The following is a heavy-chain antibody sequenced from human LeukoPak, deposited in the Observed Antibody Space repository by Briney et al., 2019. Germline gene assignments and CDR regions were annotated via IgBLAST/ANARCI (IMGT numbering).Heavy chain of an antibody. Sequence: GGSLRLSCAASGFTFSSYAMHWVRQAPGKGLVWVSRINTDGSSTSYADSVKGRFTISRDNAKNTLYLQMNSLRAEDTAVYYCARAGYQTVVVPLDYWGQGTLVTVSS. CDR3: ARAGYQTVVVPLDY. CDR2: INTDGSST. V-gene: IGHV3-74*01. CDR1: GFTFSSYA. D-gene: IGHD2-2*01. J-gene: IGHJ4*02.